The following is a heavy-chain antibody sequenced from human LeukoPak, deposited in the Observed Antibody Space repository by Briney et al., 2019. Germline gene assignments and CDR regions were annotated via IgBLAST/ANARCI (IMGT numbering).Heavy chain of an antibody. D-gene: IGHD1-26*01. V-gene: IGHV3-7*03. Sequence: GGSLRLSCAASGFTFNRYWMSWVRQSPGKGLEWVANIKQDGGEKYYVDSVEGRFSISRDNAKNSLDLQMNSLRAEDTAVYYCAKTGGATNFGPLDPWGQGTLVHVSS. CDR2: IKQDGGEK. CDR3: AKTGGATNFGPLDP. J-gene: IGHJ5*02. CDR1: GFTFNRYW.